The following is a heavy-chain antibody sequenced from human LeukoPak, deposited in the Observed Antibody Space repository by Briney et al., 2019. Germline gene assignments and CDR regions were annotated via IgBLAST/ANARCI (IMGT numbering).Heavy chain of an antibody. J-gene: IGHJ3*02. CDR3: ARAKVYYYDSSGYWRSHAFDI. D-gene: IGHD3-22*01. Sequence: PSETLSLTCAVYGGSFSGYYRSWIRQPPGKGLEWIGEINHSGSTNYNPSLKSRVTISVDTSKNQFSLKLSSVTAADTAVYYCARAKVYYYDSSGYWRSHAFDIWGQGTMVTVSS. CDR2: INHSGST. CDR1: GGSFSGYY. V-gene: IGHV4-34*01.